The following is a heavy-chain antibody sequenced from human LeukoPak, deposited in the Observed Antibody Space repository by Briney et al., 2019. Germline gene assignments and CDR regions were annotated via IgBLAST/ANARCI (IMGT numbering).Heavy chain of an antibody. CDR1: GYTLTSYD. Sequence: ASVKVSCKASGYTLTSYDINWVRQATGQGLEWMGWMNPNSGNTGYAQKFQGRVTMTRNTSISTAYMELSSLRSEDTAVYYCARGPRIAVAGTGYYFDYWGQGTLVTVSS. V-gene: IGHV1-8*01. J-gene: IGHJ4*02. CDR2: MNPNSGNT. D-gene: IGHD6-19*01. CDR3: ARGPRIAVAGTGYYFDY.